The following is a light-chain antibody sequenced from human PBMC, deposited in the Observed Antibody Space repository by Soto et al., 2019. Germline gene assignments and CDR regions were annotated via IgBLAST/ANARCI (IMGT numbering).Light chain of an antibody. CDR2: AAS. V-gene: IGKV1-12*01. CDR1: QSISSW. J-gene: IGKJ5*01. Sequence: DIQMTQSPSSVSASVGDRVTNTCRASQSISSWLAWYQQKPGTVPKLLIYAASSLQSGVPSRFSGSGVGTDFTLTITSLQPEDFGTYYCQQGDSFPITFGQGTRLEIK. CDR3: QQGDSFPIT.